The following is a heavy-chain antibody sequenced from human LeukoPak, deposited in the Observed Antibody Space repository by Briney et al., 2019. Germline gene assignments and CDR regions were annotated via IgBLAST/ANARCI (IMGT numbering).Heavy chain of an antibody. D-gene: IGHD6-6*01. V-gene: IGHV1-18*01. J-gene: IGHJ4*02. CDR1: GYTFTSYG. Sequence: ASVKVSCKASGYTFTSYGISWVRQAPGQGLEWMGWISAYNGNTKYAQKLQDRVTMTTDTSTTTAYMEVRSLTSDDTAVYYCARGSAMAQKQLVRHFDSWGQGALVIVSS. CDR2: ISAYNGNT. CDR3: ARGSAMAQKQLVRHFDS.